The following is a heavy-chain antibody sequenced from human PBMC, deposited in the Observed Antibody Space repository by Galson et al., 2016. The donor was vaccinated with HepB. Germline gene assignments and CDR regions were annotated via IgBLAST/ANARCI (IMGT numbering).Heavy chain of an antibody. CDR2: IIPIFGTA. V-gene: IGHV1-69*13. CDR1: GGTISSYA. D-gene: IGHD6-6*01. CDR3: ARGRQFVLGYYAMDV. Sequence: SVKVSCKASGGTISSYAISWVRQAPGQGLEWMAGIIPIFGTANYAQKFQGRITITADESTGAAYMELSSLRSEDTAVYYCARGRQFVLGYYAMDVWGQGTTVNVSS. J-gene: IGHJ6*02.